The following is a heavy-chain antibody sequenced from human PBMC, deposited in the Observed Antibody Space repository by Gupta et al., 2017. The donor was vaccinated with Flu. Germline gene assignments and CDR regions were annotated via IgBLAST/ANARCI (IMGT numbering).Heavy chain of an antibody. CDR1: GSTFTSYD. CDR3: ARGRVVAGLYYFDY. Sequence: QVQLVQSGAEVKKPGASVQVSCKASGSTFTSYDINWVRQATGQGLEWMGWMNPNSGNTGYAQKFQGRVTMTRNTSISTAYMELSSLRSEDTAVYYCARGRVVAGLYYFDYWGQGTLVTVSS. J-gene: IGHJ4*02. D-gene: IGHD6-19*01. V-gene: IGHV1-8*01. CDR2: MNPNSGNT.